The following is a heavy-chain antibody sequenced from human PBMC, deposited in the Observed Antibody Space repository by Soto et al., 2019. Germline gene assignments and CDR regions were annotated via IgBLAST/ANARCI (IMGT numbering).Heavy chain of an antibody. Sequence: GGSLRLSCAASGFTFSSYGMHWVRQAPGKGLEWVAVIWYDGSNKYYADSVKGRFTISRDNSKNTLYLQMNSLRAEDTAVYYCARVDSDSSGWPQNNWGQGTLVTVSS. CDR3: ARVDSDSSGWPQNN. J-gene: IGHJ4*02. CDR1: GFTFSSYG. CDR2: IWYDGSNK. V-gene: IGHV3-33*01. D-gene: IGHD6-19*01.